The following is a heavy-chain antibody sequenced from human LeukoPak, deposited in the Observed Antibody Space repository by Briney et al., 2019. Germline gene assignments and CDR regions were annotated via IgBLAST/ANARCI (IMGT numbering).Heavy chain of an antibody. CDR1: GYTFTSYD. V-gene: IGHV1-8*01. CDR2: MNPNSGNT. Sequence: ASVKVSCKASGYTFTSYDINWVRQATGQGLEWMGWMNPNSGNTGYAQKFQGRVTMTRNTSISTAYMELSSLRSGDTAVYYCARGGYGDYTYDYWGQGTRVTVSS. J-gene: IGHJ4*02. D-gene: IGHD4-17*01. CDR3: ARGGYGDYTYDY.